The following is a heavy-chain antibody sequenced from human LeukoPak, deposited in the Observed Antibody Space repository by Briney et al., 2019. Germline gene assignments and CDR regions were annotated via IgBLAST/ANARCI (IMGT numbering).Heavy chain of an antibody. V-gene: IGHV5-51*01. CDR2: INPGDSDT. J-gene: IGHJ4*02. CDR3: ARAWNFDY. Sequence: GESLKISCKASGYTFTNYWIGWVRQMSGKGLEWMGIINPGDSDTRYSPSFQGQVTISADKSISTAYLQWSSLQASDTAIYFCARAWNFDYWGQGTLVTVSS. D-gene: IGHD5-12*01. CDR1: GYTFTNYW.